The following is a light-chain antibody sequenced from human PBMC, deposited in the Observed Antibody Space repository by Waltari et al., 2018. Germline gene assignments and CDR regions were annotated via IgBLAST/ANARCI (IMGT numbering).Light chain of an antibody. CDR1: QSVSSSY. Sequence: ELVLTQSPGTLPLSPGESATLSCRASQSVSSSYLAWYQQKPGQAPRLLIYGASSRATGIPDRFSGSGSGTDFTLTISRLEPEDFAVYYCQQYGSSPPTWTFGQGTKVEIK. J-gene: IGKJ1*01. CDR3: QQYGSSPPTWT. CDR2: GAS. V-gene: IGKV3-20*01.